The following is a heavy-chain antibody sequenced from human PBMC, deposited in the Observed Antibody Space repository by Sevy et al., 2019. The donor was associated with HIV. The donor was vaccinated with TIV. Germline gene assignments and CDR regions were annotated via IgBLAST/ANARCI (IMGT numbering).Heavy chain of an antibody. Sequence: GGSLRLSCAASGFTFTSYEMNWVRQAPGKGLEWLSYISNSGTTIYYSDSVKGRFTTSRDNARNSLYLQMSRLRAEDTAVYYCARDLPPSATTVPHFDCWGQGTLVTVSS. V-gene: IGHV3-48*03. J-gene: IGHJ4*02. CDR1: GFTFTSYE. CDR3: ARDLPPSATTVPHFDC. CDR2: ISNSGTTI. D-gene: IGHD4-17*01.